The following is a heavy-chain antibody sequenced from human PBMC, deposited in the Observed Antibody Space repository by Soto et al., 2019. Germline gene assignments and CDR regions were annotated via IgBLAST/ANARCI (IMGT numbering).Heavy chain of an antibody. CDR1: GFTFSSYA. D-gene: IGHD5-12*01. Sequence: EVQLLESGGGLVQPGGSLRLSCAASGFTFSSYAMSWVRQAPGKGLEWVSAISGSGGSTYYADSVKGRFTISRDNSKNKLYLQLISMRAEDTAVYYCAKAASGYDYRGWFDPWGQGTLVTVSS. CDR2: ISGSGGST. V-gene: IGHV3-23*01. J-gene: IGHJ5*02. CDR3: AKAASGYDYRGWFDP.